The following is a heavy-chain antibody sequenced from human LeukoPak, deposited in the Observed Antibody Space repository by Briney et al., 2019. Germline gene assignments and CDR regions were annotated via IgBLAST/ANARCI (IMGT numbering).Heavy chain of an antibody. J-gene: IGHJ4*02. Sequence: GASLRLSCAASGFTFSSYAMSWVRQAPGEGLEWVSAISGSGGSTYYADSVKGRFTISRDNSKNTLYLQMKSPRAEDTAVYYCARGRPGYGDYDYWGQGTLVTVSS. D-gene: IGHD4-17*01. CDR3: ARGRPGYGDYDY. CDR1: GFTFSSYA. V-gene: IGHV3-23*01. CDR2: ISGSGGST.